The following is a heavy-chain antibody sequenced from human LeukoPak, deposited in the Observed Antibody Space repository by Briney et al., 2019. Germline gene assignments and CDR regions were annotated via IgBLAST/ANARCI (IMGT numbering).Heavy chain of an antibody. CDR1: GFIFNSYA. D-gene: IGHD2/OR15-2a*01. Sequence: PGGSLRLSCAASGFIFNSYAMHWVRQAPGKGLEWVAVISYDGNTEYYADSVKGRFTISRDNSKNTLYLQMNSLRAEDTAVYYCATNRGLSGLDDAFDIWGQGTMVTVSS. J-gene: IGHJ3*02. V-gene: IGHV3-30-3*01. CDR2: ISYDGNTE. CDR3: ATNRGLSGLDDAFDI.